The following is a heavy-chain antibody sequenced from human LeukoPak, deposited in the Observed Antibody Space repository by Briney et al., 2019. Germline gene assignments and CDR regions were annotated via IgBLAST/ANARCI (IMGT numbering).Heavy chain of an antibody. D-gene: IGHD2-15*01. CDR1: GCTFSSYA. Sequence: GGSLRLSCAASGCTFSSYAMSWIRQAPGKGLEWVSAISGSGGSTYYADSVKGRFTISRDNSKNALYLQMNNLRAEDTAVYYCAARFPGCCGGSCYHDWGQGTLVTVSS. J-gene: IGHJ4*02. CDR3: AARFPGCCGGSCYHD. V-gene: IGHV3-23*01. CDR2: ISGSGGST.